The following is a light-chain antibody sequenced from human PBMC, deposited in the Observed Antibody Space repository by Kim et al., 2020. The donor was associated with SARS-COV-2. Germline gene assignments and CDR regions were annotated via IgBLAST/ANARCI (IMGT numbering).Light chain of an antibody. CDR1: QDIRND. CDR2: GAS. Sequence: ASVGDRVTITCRASQDIRNDLGWYQQNPKRAPKRLIYGASSLQGGVPSRFSGSGAGTEFTLTISRVQPEDFTTYFCLQHSTYPITFGQGTRLEI. CDR3: LQHSTYPIT. J-gene: IGKJ5*01. V-gene: IGKV1-17*01.